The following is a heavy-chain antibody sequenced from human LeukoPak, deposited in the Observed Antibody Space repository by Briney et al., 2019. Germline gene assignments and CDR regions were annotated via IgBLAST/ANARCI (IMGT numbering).Heavy chain of an antibody. CDR2: IYHSGST. Sequence: SETLSLTCTVSGYSISGGYYWGWIRQPPGKGLEWIGSIYHSGSTYYNPSLKSRVTISVDTSKNQFSLKLSSVTAADTAVYYCARDREDYYDSSGYYYGNYWGQGTPVPVSS. CDR3: ARDREDYYDSSGYYYGNY. CDR1: GYSISGGYY. D-gene: IGHD3-22*01. J-gene: IGHJ4*02. V-gene: IGHV4-38-2*02.